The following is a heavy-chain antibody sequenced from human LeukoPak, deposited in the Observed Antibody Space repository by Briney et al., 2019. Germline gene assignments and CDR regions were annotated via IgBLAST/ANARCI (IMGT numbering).Heavy chain of an antibody. Sequence: GGSLRLSCVASGFTFSKSAMSWVRQPPGKGLEWVSAISGSGGDTYYADSVKGRFTISRDNSKNTLYLQMNSLRAEDTAVYYCAKDHYGDYEGYFDYWGQGALVTFSS. CDR3: AKDHYGDYEGYFDY. D-gene: IGHD4-17*01. V-gene: IGHV3-23*01. CDR2: ISGSGGDT. J-gene: IGHJ4*02. CDR1: GFTFSKSA.